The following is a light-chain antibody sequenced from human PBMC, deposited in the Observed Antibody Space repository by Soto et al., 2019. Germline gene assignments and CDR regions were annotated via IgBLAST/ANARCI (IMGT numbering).Light chain of an antibody. Sequence: DIQMTQSPSTLSASVGDRVTITCRASQSISSWLAWYQQKPGKAPKLLIYKASSLESGVSSRFSGSGSGTEFTLTISGLQPDDFATYYCQQYSSYPWTFGQGTKVEIK. CDR3: QQYSSYPWT. CDR2: KAS. J-gene: IGKJ1*01. V-gene: IGKV1-5*03. CDR1: QSISSW.